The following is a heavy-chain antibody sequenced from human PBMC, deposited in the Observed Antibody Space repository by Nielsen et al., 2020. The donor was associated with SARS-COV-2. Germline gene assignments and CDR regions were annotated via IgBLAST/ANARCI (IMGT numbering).Heavy chain of an antibody. J-gene: IGHJ3*02. V-gene: IGHV4-30-2*01. D-gene: IGHD3-16*01. CDR1: GGSISSGGYS. CDR3: ARGGRITFGGADDAFDI. CDR2: IFHIGRT. Sequence: SETLSLTCAVSGGSISSGGYSWSWIRQPPGKGLEWIGYIFHIGRTYYNPSLKSRVTISVDRSKNQFSLKLSSVTAADTAVYYCARGGRITFGGADDAFDIWGQGTMVTVTS.